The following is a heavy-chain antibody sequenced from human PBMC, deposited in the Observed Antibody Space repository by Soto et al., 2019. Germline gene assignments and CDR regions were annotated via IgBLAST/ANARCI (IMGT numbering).Heavy chain of an antibody. V-gene: IGHV3-74*01. Sequence: EVQLVESGGGLVQPGGSLRLSCAASGFTLSNYWMHWARQAPGKGLVWVSRISSDGSSTNYADSVKGSFTIPRDKAKTTLHRQMNSLRADDTAVYYCARVHYCSSSRCYSYFGSWGQGTLVTVSS. CDR3: ARVHYCSSSRCYSYFGS. CDR2: ISSDGSST. CDR1: GFTLSNYW. D-gene: IGHD2-2*01. J-gene: IGHJ4*02.